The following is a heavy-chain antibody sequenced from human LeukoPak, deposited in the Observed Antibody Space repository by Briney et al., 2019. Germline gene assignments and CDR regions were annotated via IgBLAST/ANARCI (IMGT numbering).Heavy chain of an antibody. D-gene: IGHD6-19*01. CDR3: ASSPAVAGTG. V-gene: IGHV3-21*01. J-gene: IGHJ4*02. CDR2: ISSSSSYI. Sequence: GGSLRLSCAASGFTFSSYSMNWVRQAPGKGLEWVSSISSSSSYIYYADSVKGRFTITRDNAKNSLYLQMNTLRAEDTAVYYCASSPAVAGTGRGQGTLVTVSS. CDR1: GFTFSSYS.